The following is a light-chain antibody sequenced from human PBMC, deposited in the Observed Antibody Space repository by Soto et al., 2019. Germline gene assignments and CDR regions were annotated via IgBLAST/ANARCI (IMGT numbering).Light chain of an antibody. CDR1: QSISRY. CDR2: DAD. CDR3: QQRGAWPPLT. V-gene: IGKV3-11*01. J-gene: IGKJ4*01. Sequence: IVLTQSPATLSLSPGDGATLSCRASQSISRYLAWYQQKPGQAPRLLIYDADKRAAGVPARFSGSGSGTDFTLTISSLDPEDFAVYYCQQRGAWPPLTFGGGTKVEIE.